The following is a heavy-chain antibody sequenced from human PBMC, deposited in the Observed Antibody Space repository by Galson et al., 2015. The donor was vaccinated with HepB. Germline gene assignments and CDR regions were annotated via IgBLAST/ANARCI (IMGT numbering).Heavy chain of an antibody. V-gene: IGHV3-23*01. D-gene: IGHD1-26*01. CDR2: ISGSGGST. CDR1: GFTFSTYA. CDR3: AKGITSKKGAYYFDF. J-gene: IGHJ4*02. Sequence: SLRLSCAASGFTFSTYAMNWVRQAPGQGLEWVSAISGSGGSTYYTDSVKGRFTISRDSSRNTLYLQMNSLRAEDTAVYYCAKGITSKKGAYYFDFWGQGTLVTVSS.